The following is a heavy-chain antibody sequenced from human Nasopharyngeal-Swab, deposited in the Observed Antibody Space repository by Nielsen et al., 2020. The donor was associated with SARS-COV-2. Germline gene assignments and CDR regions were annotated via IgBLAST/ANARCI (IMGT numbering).Heavy chain of an antibody. Sequence: ELQMPGEGLGGVGIIYPGDSDTRYSPSFQGQVTISADKSISTAYLQWSSLKASDTAMYYCARTRIAWKQRVRTQSFDYWGQGTLVTVSS. V-gene: IGHV5-51*01. CDR2: IYPGDSDT. D-gene: IGHD6-6*01. J-gene: IGHJ4*02. CDR3: ARTRIAWKQRVRTQSFDY.